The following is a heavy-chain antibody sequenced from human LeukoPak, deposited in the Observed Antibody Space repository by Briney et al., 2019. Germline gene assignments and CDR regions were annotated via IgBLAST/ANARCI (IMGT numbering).Heavy chain of an antibody. V-gene: IGHV4-61*02. CDR1: GGSISSGSYY. Sequence: SQTLSLTCTVSGGSISSGSYYWSWIRQPAGKGLGWIGRIYTSGSTNYNPSLKSRVTISVDTSKNQFSLKLSSVTAADTAVYYCARAALSYSYYMDVWGKGTTVTVSS. J-gene: IGHJ6*03. CDR2: IYTSGST. D-gene: IGHD6-13*01. CDR3: ARAALSYSYYMDV.